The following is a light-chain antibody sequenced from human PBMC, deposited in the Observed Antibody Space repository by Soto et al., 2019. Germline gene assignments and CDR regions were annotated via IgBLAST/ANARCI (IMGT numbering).Light chain of an antibody. CDR1: QSISSY. CDR2: AAS. Sequence: DIQMTQSPSSLSASVGDRVTITCRASQSISSYLNWYQQKPGKAPKLLIYAASSLQSGVASRFSGSGSGTKFTLTISSLQPEDFATYYYQQSYSTHPITFGQGTQVEIK. V-gene: IGKV1-39*01. J-gene: IGKJ5*01. CDR3: QQSYSTHPIT.